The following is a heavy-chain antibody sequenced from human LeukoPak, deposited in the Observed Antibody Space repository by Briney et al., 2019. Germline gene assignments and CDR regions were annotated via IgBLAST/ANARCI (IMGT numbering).Heavy chain of an antibody. CDR1: GGSISSSSYY. CDR2: IYYSGST. Sequence: PSETLSLTCTVSGGSISSSSYYWGWIRQPPGKGLEWIGSIYYSGSTYYNPSLKSRVTISVDTSKNQFSLKLSSVTAADTAVYYCASLYGDYESTIDYWGQGTLVTVSS. V-gene: IGHV4-39*07. CDR3: ASLYGDYESTIDY. D-gene: IGHD4-17*01. J-gene: IGHJ4*02.